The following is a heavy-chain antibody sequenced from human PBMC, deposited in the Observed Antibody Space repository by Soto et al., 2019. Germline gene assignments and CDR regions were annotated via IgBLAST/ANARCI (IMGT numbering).Heavy chain of an antibody. Sequence: SETLSVTCTISVGSISSYYWGWIRQPPGKGLEWIGYIYYSGSTNYNPSLKSRVTISVDTSKNQFSLKLSSVTAADTAVYYCARDRGGITGTETYSYYYGMDVWGQGTTVTVSS. J-gene: IGHJ6*01. CDR1: VGSISSYY. D-gene: IGHD1-7*01. CDR2: IYYSGST. V-gene: IGHV4-59*01. CDR3: ARDRGGITGTETYSYYYGMDV.